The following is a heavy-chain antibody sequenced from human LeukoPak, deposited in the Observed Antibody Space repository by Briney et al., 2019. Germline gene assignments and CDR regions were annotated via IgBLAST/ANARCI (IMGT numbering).Heavy chain of an antibody. CDR3: ARAGGYDILTGYWSHYYYYGMDV. V-gene: IGHV1-18*01. CDR2: ISAYNGNT. CDR1: GYTFTSYG. Sequence: GASVKVSCKASGYTFTSYGISWVRQAPGQGLEWMGWISAYNGNTNYAQKLQGRVTMTTDTSTSTAYMELRSLRSDDTAVYYCARAGGYDILTGYWSHYYYYGMDVWGQGTTVTVSS. J-gene: IGHJ6*02. D-gene: IGHD3-9*01.